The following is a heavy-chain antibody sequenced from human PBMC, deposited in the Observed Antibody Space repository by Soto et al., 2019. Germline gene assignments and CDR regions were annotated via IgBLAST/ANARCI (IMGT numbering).Heavy chain of an antibody. CDR3: ARAANLYYYDSSGYPPHAEYFQH. Sequence: SETLSLTCTVSGGSISSGDYYWSWIRQPPGKGLEWIGYIYYSGSTYYNPSLKSRVTISVDTSKNQFSLKLSSVTAADTAVYYCARAANLYYYDSSGYPPHAEYFQHWGQGTLVTVSS. CDR1: GGSISSGDYY. D-gene: IGHD3-22*01. J-gene: IGHJ1*01. V-gene: IGHV4-30-4*01. CDR2: IYYSGST.